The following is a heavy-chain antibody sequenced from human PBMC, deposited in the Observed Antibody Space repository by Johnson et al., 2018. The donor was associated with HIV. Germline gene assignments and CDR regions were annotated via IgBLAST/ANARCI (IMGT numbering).Heavy chain of an antibody. D-gene: IGHD3-22*01. Sequence: VQLVESGGGLVQPGRSLRLSCTASGFTFGDHGMTWFRQAPGKGLAWVGFISSNADGGTPEYAPFVKGRFTIFSDDSKSIAYLQMKSLKTEDTAVYHCSRAAPYYYDSSGSIDAFDIWGQGTMVTVSS. J-gene: IGHJ3*02. CDR2: ISSNADGGTP. V-gene: IGHV3-49*03. CDR3: SRAAPYYYDSSGSIDAFDI. CDR1: GFTFGDHG.